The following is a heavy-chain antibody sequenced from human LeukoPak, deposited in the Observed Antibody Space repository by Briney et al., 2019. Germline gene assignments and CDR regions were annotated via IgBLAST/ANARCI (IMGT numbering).Heavy chain of an antibody. J-gene: IGHJ2*01. Sequence: SETLSLTCTVSGYSISSGYYWGWIRQPPGKGLEWIGSIYHSGSTYYNPSLKSRVTISVDTSKNQFSLKLSSVTAADTAVYYCARGRPPPIQRRPPQFWYFDLWGRGTLVTVSS. CDR2: IYHSGST. CDR1: GYSISSGYY. CDR3: ARGRPPPIQRRPPQFWYFDL. V-gene: IGHV4-38-2*02. D-gene: IGHD5-18*01.